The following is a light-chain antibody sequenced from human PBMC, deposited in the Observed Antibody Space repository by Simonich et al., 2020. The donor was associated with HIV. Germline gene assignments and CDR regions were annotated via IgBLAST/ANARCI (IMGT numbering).Light chain of an antibody. CDR2: EGV. CDR3: CSYAGSRNFWI. J-gene: IGLJ3*02. CDR1: SSDCGYYNL. V-gene: IGLV2-23*01. Sequence: QSALTQPASVSGSPGQSLTISCTGTSSDCGYYNLVYWYQQHPGKAPKLIIYEGVKRPSGVSKRFSGSQSGNTASLTISGLQAEDEAGYFCCSYAGSRNFWIFGGGTKLTVL.